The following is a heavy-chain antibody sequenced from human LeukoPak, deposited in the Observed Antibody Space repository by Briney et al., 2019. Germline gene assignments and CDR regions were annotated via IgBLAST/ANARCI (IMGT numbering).Heavy chain of an antibody. CDR2: ISGSGGST. CDR1: GFTFSSYA. D-gene: IGHD6-13*01. J-gene: IGHJ6*02. V-gene: IGHV3-23*01. CDR3: AKDRGYSSSWYSRGYYYYGMDV. Sequence: GGSLRLSCAASGFTFSSYAMSWVRQAPGKGLEWVSAISGSGGSTYYADSVKGRFTISRDNSKNTLYLQMNSLRAEDTAVYYCAKDRGYSSSWYSRGYYYYGMDVWGQGTTVTVSS.